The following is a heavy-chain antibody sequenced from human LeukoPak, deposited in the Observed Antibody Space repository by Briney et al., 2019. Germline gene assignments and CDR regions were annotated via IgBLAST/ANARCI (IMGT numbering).Heavy chain of an antibody. D-gene: IGHD2-15*01. CDR1: GDSMTSSNHY. Sequence: PSETLSLTCTVSGDSMTSSNHYWVWIRQPPGKGLEWVGSIYYGGSTYYNPPLKSRVTISQDTSKNQFSLKVNTVTAADTAVYHCARRSHCTGDSCYPVWGQGTTVTVSS. CDR3: ARRSHCTGDSCYPV. CDR2: IYYGGST. V-gene: IGHV4-39*01. J-gene: IGHJ6*02.